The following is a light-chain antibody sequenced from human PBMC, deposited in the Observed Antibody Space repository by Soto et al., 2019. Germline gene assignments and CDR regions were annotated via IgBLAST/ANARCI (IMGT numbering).Light chain of an antibody. CDR1: QGISSY. Sequence: AIRMTQSPSSFSASTGDRVTITCRASQGISSYLAWYQQKPGKAPKLLLYAASTLQSGVPSRFSGSGSGTDFTLTISCLQSEDFATDYCQQYYSYPKTFGGVNKVELK. CDR2: AAS. V-gene: IGKV1-8*01. J-gene: IGKJ4*01. CDR3: QQYYSYPKT.